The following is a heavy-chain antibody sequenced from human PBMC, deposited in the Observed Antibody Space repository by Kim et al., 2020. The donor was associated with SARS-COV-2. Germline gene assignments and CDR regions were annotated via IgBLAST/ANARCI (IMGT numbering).Heavy chain of an antibody. D-gene: IGHD3-10*01. CDR1: GGSFSGYY. Sequence: SETLSLTCAVYGGSFSGYYWSWIRQPPGKGLEWIGEINHSGTTNYNPSLKSRVTISVDTSKNQFSLKLSSVTAAETAVYYCARGRQSYYYGSGSYDYWG. J-gene: IGHJ4*01. CDR2: INHSGTT. V-gene: IGHV4-34*01. CDR3: ARGRQSYYYGSGSYDY.